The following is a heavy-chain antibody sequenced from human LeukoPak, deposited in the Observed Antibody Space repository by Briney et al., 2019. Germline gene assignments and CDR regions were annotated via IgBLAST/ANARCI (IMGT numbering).Heavy chain of an antibody. D-gene: IGHD6-19*01. CDR1: GYTFSSFG. CDR3: ARDGRIAVAGTVPNWFNP. V-gene: IGHV1-46*01. Sequence: ASVKVSCKXSGYTFSSFGLTWVRQAPRQGLEWMGIINPSGGSTSYAQKFQGRVTMTRDTSTSTVYMELSSLRSEDTAVYYCARDGRIAVAGTVPNWFNPWGQGTLVTVSS. J-gene: IGHJ5*02. CDR2: INPSGGST.